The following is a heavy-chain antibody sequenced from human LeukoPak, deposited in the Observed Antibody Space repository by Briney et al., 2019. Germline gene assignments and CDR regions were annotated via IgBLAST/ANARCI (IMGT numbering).Heavy chain of an antibody. J-gene: IGHJ4*02. CDR2: ISNTGGST. V-gene: IGHV3-23*01. D-gene: IGHD3-3*01. CDR3: AKGDYDFWSGYYRFDVYYFDY. Sequence: GSLRLSCAASGFSFNTYAMSWVRQAPGKGLEWVSAISNTGGSTYYADSVRGRFTISRDKSKNTLSLQMNSLRAEDTAVYYCAKGDYDFWSGYYRFDVYYFDYWGQGTLVTVSS. CDR1: GFSFNTYA.